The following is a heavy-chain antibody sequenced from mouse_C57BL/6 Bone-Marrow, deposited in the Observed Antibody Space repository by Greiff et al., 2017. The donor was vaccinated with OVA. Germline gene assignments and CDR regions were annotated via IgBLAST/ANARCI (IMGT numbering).Heavy chain of an antibody. CDR2: INPSTGGT. CDR3: ARCYDGYYYFDY. D-gene: IGHD2-3*01. CDR1: GYSFTGYY. J-gene: IGHJ2*01. V-gene: IGHV1-42*01. Sequence: EVQLVESGPELVKPGASVKISCKASGYSFTGYYMNWVKQSPEKSLEWIGEINPSTGGTTYNQKFKAKATLTVDKSSSTAYMQLKSLTSEDSAVYYCARCYDGYYYFDYWGQGTTLTVSS.